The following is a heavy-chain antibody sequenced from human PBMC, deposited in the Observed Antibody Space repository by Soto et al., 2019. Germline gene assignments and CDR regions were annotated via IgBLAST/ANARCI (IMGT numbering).Heavy chain of an antibody. V-gene: IGHV4-31*03. CDR3: ARDPAGYCSGGSCYVGTGAFDI. CDR1: GGSISSGGYY. CDR2: IYYSGST. Sequence: SETLSLTCTVSGGSISSGGYYWSWIRQHPGKGLEWIGYIYYSGSTYYNPSLKSRVTISVDTSKNQFSLKLSSVTAADTAVYYCARDPAGYCSGGSCYVGTGAFDIWGQGTMVTVSS. D-gene: IGHD2-15*01. J-gene: IGHJ3*02.